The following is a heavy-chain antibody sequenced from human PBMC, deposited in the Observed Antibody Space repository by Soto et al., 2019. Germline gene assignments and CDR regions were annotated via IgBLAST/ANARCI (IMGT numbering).Heavy chain of an antibody. CDR3: TTDGFQVSGCVFDS. CDR1: GLTFSSAS. J-gene: IGHJ4*02. D-gene: IGHD3-10*01. Sequence: EVHLVESGGGLVKPGGSLRLSCAASGLTFSSASMNWVRQAPGKGLEWVGRIKSKADGETTDYAAPEKGRFTISRDDSKNTLFLQIDSLETQDTAVYYCTTDGFQVSGCVFDSWGQGTLVTVSS. V-gene: IGHV3-15*07. CDR2: IKSKADGETT.